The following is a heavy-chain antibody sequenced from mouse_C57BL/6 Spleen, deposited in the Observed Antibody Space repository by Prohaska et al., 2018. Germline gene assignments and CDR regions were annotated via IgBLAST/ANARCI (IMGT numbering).Heavy chain of an antibody. CDR2: MLSGSGST. D-gene: IGHD1-1*01. CDR3: GYGSSPAWFAY. J-gene: IGHJ3*01. Sequence: QVQLQQSGAELMKPGASVKLSCKATGYTFTGYWIEWVKQRPGHGLEWIGEMLSGSGSTNYNEKFKGKDTFTADTSSNTADMQLSSLTTEDSVIYYCGYGSSPAWFAYWGQGTLVTVSA. V-gene: IGHV1-9*01. CDR1: GYTFTGYW.